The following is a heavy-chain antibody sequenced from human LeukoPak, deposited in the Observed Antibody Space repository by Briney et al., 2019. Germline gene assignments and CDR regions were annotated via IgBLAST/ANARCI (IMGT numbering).Heavy chain of an antibody. CDR3: AKDEEVTGTNLGLILDAFDV. V-gene: IGHV3-7*03. CDR1: GFTFSSYW. CDR2: IKQDGSEK. J-gene: IGHJ3*01. Sequence: GGSLRLSCAASGFTFSSYWMSWVRQAPGKGLEWVANIKQDGSEKYYVDSVKGRFTISRDNAKSSLYLQVNSLRAEDTAVYFCAKDEEVTGTNLGLILDAFDVWGQGTLVTVSS. D-gene: IGHD1-20*01.